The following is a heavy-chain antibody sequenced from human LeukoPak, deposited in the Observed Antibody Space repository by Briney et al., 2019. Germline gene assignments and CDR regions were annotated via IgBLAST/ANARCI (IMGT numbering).Heavy chain of an antibody. D-gene: IGHD3-10*01. Sequence: PGGSLRLSCAASGFTFSSYTMHWVRQAPGKGLEWVSAIRNDRSYKYYADSVKGRFTISRDNSKNSLYLQMNSLRAEDTAVYYCADLGNTIIVGVWGKETTVIIAS. J-gene: IGHJ6*03. V-gene: IGHV3-21*01. CDR3: ADLGNTIIVGV. CDR1: GFTFSSYT. CDR2: IRNDRSYK.